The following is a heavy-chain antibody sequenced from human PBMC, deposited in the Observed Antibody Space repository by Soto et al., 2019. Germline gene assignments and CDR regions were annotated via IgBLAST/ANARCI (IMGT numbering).Heavy chain of an antibody. J-gene: IGHJ4*02. D-gene: IGHD6-13*01. CDR1: GYTFTSYG. Sequence: EPSVKVSCKASGYTFTSYGISWVRQAPGQGLEWMGWISAYNGNTNYAKKLQGRVTMTTDTSTSTAYMELRSLRSDDTAVYYGARDWAAAGPFDYWAQGTLVTVSS. V-gene: IGHV1-18*01. CDR3: ARDWAAAGPFDY. CDR2: ISAYNGNT.